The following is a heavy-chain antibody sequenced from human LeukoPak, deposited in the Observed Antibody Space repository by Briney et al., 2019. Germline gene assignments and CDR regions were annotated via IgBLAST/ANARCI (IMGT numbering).Heavy chain of an antibody. Sequence: GGSLRLSCAASGFFFTSYAMNWVRQAPGKGLEWVSAISGSGRSTYSADSVRGRFTTSRDNSKNILYLQMNNLRGEDTAVYYCAKAGARGNVNWFDSWGQGTLVTVSS. V-gene: IGHV3-23*01. J-gene: IGHJ5*01. CDR1: GFFFTSYA. CDR3: AKAGARGNVNWFDS. D-gene: IGHD1-1*01. CDR2: ISGSGRST.